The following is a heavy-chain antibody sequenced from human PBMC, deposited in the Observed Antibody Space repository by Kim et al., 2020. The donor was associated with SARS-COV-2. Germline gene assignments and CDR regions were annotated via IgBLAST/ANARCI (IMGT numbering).Heavy chain of an antibody. CDR2: ISPSGDDT. V-gene: IGHV3-23*01. CDR1: GFNFGNYA. CDR3: AKDLDPYLEVAGDDAFDI. D-gene: IGHD6-19*01. J-gene: IGHJ3*02. Sequence: GGSLRLSCAASGFNFGNYAMAWVRQTPGKGLEWVSAISPSGDDTRLADSVKGRFTISRDNSKDTLTLQMDRVRAEDTGMYYCAKDLDPYLEVAGDDAFDIWGQGTVVTVSS.